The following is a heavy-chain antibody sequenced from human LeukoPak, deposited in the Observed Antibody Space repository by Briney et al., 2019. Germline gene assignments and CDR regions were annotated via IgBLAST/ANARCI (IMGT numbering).Heavy chain of an antibody. D-gene: IGHD2-2*01. CDR1: GGTFSSYA. J-gene: IGHJ3*02. CDR3: ARDYLSLGYCSSTSCSRAFDI. Sequence: SVKVSCKASGGTFSSYAISWVRQAPGQGLEWMGGIIPIFGTANYAQKFQGRVTITADESTSTAYMELSGLRSEDTAVYYCARDYLSLGYCSSTSCSRAFDIWGQGTMVTVSS. V-gene: IGHV1-69*13. CDR2: IIPIFGTA.